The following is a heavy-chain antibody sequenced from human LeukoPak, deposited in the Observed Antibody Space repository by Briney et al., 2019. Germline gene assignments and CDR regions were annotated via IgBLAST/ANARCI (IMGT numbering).Heavy chain of an antibody. J-gene: IGHJ3*02. CDR3: AREQAYYYDSSGYYSLRDAFDI. CDR1: GGSISSGSYY. D-gene: IGHD3-22*01. CDR2: IYTSGST. V-gene: IGHV4-61*02. Sequence: SETLSLTCTVSGGSISSGSYYWSWIRQPAGKGLEWIGRIYTSGSTNYNPSLKSRVTISVDTSKNQFSLKLSSVTAADTAVYYCAREQAYYYDSSGYYSLRDAFDIWGQGTMVTVSS.